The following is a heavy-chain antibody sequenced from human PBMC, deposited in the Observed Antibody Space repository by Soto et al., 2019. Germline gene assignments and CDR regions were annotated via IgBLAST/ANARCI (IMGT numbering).Heavy chain of an antibody. D-gene: IGHD6-13*01. Sequence: GGSVRLSCAASGFTFSSYAMSWVRQAPGKGLEWVSAISGSGGSTYYADSVKGRFTISRDNSKNTLYLQMNSLRAEDTAVYYCAKDSSWYGTNYYFDYWGQGTLVTVSS. V-gene: IGHV3-23*01. CDR2: ISGSGGST. CDR3: AKDSSWYGTNYYFDY. J-gene: IGHJ4*02. CDR1: GFTFSSYA.